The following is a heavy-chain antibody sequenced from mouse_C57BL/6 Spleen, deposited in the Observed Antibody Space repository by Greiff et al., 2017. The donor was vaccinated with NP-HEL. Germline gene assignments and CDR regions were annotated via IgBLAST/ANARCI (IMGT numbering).Heavy chain of an antibody. Sequence: VKLQESGPELVKPGASVKLSCKASGYTFTSYDINWVKQRPGQGLEWIGWIYPRDGSTKYNEKFKGKATLTVDTSSSTAYMELHSLTSEDSAVYFCARSDLHGNQGFAYWGQGTLVTVSA. V-gene: IGHV1-85*01. CDR2: IYPRDGST. J-gene: IGHJ3*01. D-gene: IGHD2-1*01. CDR3: ARSDLHGNQGFAY. CDR1: GYTFTSYD.